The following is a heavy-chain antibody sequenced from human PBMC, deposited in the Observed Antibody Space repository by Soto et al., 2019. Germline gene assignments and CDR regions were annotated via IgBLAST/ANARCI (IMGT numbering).Heavy chain of an antibody. CDR2: FDPEDGET. J-gene: IGHJ6*02. CDR1: VYTLSVLS. D-gene: IGHD2-21*02. V-gene: IGHV1-24*01. Sequence: LVKVSGKVSVYTLSVLSRHWVRQAPGEGLECMGGFDPEDGETIYAQKFQGRVTMTEDTSTDTTYMELSSLRSEDTAVYYCATDIVVVTDAPYYYYSGMDVWGQGTTVTVSS. CDR3: ATDIVVVTDAPYYYYSGMDV.